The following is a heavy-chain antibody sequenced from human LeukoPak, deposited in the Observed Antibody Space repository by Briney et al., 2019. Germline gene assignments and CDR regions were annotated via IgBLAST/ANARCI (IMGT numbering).Heavy chain of an antibody. D-gene: IGHD2-15*01. V-gene: IGHV3-48*03. J-gene: IGHJ4*02. Sequence: PGGSLRLSCAASGFTFSSYEMNWVRQAPGKGLESVSYISSSGSTIYYADSVKGRFTISRDNAKNSLYPQMNSLRAEDTAVYYCARGPVVVVAAEYYFDYWGQGTLVTVSS. CDR3: ARGPVVVVAAEYYFDY. CDR1: GFTFSSYE. CDR2: ISSSGSTI.